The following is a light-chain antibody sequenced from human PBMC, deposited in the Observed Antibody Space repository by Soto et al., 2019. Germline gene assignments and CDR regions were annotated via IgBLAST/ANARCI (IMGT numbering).Light chain of an antibody. Sequence: EVVLTQSPGTLSLSPGEKASLSCRASQSTTYLAWYQQKPGQAPRLLIYGSSTRAPGTPARFSASGSGTDFTLNISRLEPEGFAVYFCQRYGRSQWTFGQGTKVEMK. CDR2: GSS. V-gene: IGKV3-20*01. J-gene: IGKJ1*01. CDR3: QRYGRSQWT. CDR1: QSTTY.